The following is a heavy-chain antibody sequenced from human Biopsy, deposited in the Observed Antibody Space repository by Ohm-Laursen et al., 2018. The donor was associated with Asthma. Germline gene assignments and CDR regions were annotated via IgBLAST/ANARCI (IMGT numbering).Heavy chain of an antibody. J-gene: IGHJ3*01. Sequence: SVTVSCKASEYNFISFAIHWARQAPGQRLEWMGCVNTGNGDTKYSPKFQGRASITRDTSASTAYMELRSLRSEDTATYYCARTYYDFLTGQVKDVFGVWGQGTMVTVSS. CDR3: ARTYYDFLTGQVKDVFGV. CDR1: EYNFISFA. CDR2: VNTGNGDT. V-gene: IGHV1-3*04. D-gene: IGHD3-9*01.